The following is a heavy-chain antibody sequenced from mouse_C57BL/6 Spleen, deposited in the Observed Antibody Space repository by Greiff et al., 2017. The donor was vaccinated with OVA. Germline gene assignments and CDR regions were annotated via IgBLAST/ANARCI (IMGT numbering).Heavy chain of an antibody. CDR1: GFTFSDYY. V-gene: IGHV5-16*01. CDR3: ARDRGYGSLDY. Sequence: DVKLVESEGGLVQPGSSMKLSCTASGFTFSDYYMAWVRQVPEKGLEWVANINYDGSSTYYLDSLKSRFIISRDNAKNILYLQMSSLKSEDTATYYCARDRGYGSLDYWGQGTTLTVSS. D-gene: IGHD1-1*01. CDR2: INYDGSST. J-gene: IGHJ2*01.